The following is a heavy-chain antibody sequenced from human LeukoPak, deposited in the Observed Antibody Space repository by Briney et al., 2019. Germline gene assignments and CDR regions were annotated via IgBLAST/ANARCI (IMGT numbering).Heavy chain of an antibody. D-gene: IGHD6-13*01. Sequence: KPSETLSLTCAVYGGSFSGYYWSWIRQPAGKGLEWIGRIYTSGSTNYNPSLKSRVTMSVDTSKNQFSLKLSSETAADTAVYYCARAGGSSWKDYWGQGTLVTVSS. V-gene: IGHV4-59*10. CDR2: IYTSGST. CDR1: GGSFSGYY. J-gene: IGHJ4*02. CDR3: ARAGGSSWKDY.